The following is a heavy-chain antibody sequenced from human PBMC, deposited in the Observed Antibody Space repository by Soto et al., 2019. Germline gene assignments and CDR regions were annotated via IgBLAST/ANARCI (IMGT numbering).Heavy chain of an antibody. J-gene: IGHJ6*02. CDR1: GGSISSGCYY. V-gene: IGHV4-31*03. D-gene: IGHD5-18*01. CDR2: IYYSGST. CDR3: ARDLPTSRGYSYGIHYGMDV. Sequence: SETLSLTCTVSGGSISSGCYYWSWIRQHPGKGLEWIGYIYYSGSTYYNPSLKSRVTISVDTSKNQFSLKLSSVTAADTAVYYCARDLPTSRGYSYGIHYGMDVWGQGTTVTVSS.